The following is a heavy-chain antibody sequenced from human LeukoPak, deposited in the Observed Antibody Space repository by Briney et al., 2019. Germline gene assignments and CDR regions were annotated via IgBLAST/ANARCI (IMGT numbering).Heavy chain of an antibody. CDR1: GGSISSGDYY. V-gene: IGHV4-30-4*08. CDR2: IYYSGST. CDR3: ARNIVGRDYFDY. J-gene: IGHJ4*02. D-gene: IGHD2/OR15-2a*01. Sequence: SQTLSLTCTVSGGSISSGDYYWRWIRQPPGKGLEWIGYIYYSGSTYYNPSLKSRVTISVDTSKNQFSLKLSSVTAADTAVYYCARNIVGRDYFDYWGQGTLVTVSS.